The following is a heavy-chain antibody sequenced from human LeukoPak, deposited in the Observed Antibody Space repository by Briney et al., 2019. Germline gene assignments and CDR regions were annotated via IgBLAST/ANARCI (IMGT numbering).Heavy chain of an antibody. CDR3: AKDSNDYGDYNYFDF. V-gene: IGHV3-33*06. CDR2: VWHDGSKT. CDR1: GFTFSTCH. D-gene: IGHD4-17*01. Sequence: TGGSLRLSCAASGFTFSTCHIHWVRQAPGKGLEWVELVWHDGSKTYYADSVKGRFTVSRDNSKNTLYLQMNSLRAEDTAVYYCAKDSNDYGDYNYFDFWGQGTLVTVSS. J-gene: IGHJ4*02.